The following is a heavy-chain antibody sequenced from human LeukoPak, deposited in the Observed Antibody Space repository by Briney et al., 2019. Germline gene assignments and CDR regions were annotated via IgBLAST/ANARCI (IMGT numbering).Heavy chain of an antibody. CDR1: GYSISSGYY. J-gene: IGHJ4*02. CDR2: IYHSGST. V-gene: IGHV4-38-2*01. CDR3: ASLTWTQPFDY. D-gene: IGHD3/OR15-3a*01. Sequence: PSETLSLTCAVSGYSISSGYYWGWIRQPPGKGLEWIGSIYHSGSTYYNPSLKSRVTISVDTSKNQFSLRLSSVTAADTAVYYCASLTWTQPFDYWGQGTLVTVSS.